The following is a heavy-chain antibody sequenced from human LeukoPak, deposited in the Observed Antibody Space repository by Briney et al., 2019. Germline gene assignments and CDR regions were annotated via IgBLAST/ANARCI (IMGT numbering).Heavy chain of an antibody. CDR1: GYTFTGYY. J-gene: IGHJ4*02. Sequence: GASVKVSCKASGYTFTGYYMHWVRQAPGQGLEWMGWINPNSGGTNYAQKFQGRVTMTRDTSISTAYMELSRLRSDDTAVYYCARLKYSGSYVGLDYWGQGTLVTVSS. CDR2: INPNSGGT. CDR3: ARLKYSGSYVGLDY. V-gene: IGHV1-2*02. D-gene: IGHD1-26*01.